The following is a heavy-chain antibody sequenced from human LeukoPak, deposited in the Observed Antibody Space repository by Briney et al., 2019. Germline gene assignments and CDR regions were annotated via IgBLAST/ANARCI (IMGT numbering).Heavy chain of an antibody. CDR2: IIPIFGTA. CDR1: GGTFSSYA. J-gene: IGHJ3*02. V-gene: IGHV1-69*13. CDR3: ARGDVSDAFDI. Sequence: SVKVSCKASGGTFSSYAISWVRQAPGQGLEWMGGIIPIFGTANYAQKFRGRVTITADESSSTAYMELSSLRSEDTAVYYCARGDVSDAFDIWGQGTMVIVSS. D-gene: IGHD3-16*01.